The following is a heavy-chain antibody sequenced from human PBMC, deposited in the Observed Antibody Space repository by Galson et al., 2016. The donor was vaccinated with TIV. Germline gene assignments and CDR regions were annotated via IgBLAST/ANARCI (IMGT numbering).Heavy chain of an antibody. CDR1: GFTLSDYG. J-gene: IGHJ4*02. Sequence: SLRLSCAASGFTLSDYGMNWVRQSPGKGPEWVSAITSSSKFIYYADSVKGRFSISRDNAKNSVYLQMDSLSVEDTAVYYCARGFYWLGYVGVYWGQGALVTVS. D-gene: IGHD3-9*01. CDR3: ARGFYWLGYVGVY. CDR2: ITSSSKFI. V-gene: IGHV3-21*01.